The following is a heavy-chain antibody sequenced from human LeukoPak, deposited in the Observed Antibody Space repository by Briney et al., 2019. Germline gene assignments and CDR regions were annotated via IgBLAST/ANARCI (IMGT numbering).Heavy chain of an antibody. J-gene: IGHJ4*02. D-gene: IGHD3-22*01. CDR2: AYYSGST. V-gene: IGHV4-39*07. CDR3: ARAGFHYDTSGYYELHY. Sequence: SETLSLTCTVSGGSISSSSYYWGWIRQPPGKGLEWIGSAYYSGSTYYNPSLKSRVTISVDTSKNQLSLKLNSVTAADTAVYYCARAGFHYDTSGYYELHYWGQGNLVTVSS. CDR1: GGSISSSSYY.